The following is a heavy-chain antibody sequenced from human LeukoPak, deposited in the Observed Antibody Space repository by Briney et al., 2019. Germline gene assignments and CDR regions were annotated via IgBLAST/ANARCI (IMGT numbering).Heavy chain of an antibody. CDR2: INPNSGGT. CDR3: ARDGVFCSGGSCYPATDY. D-gene: IGHD2-15*01. V-gene: IGHV1-2*02. CDR1: GYTFTGYY. Sequence: GASVKVSCKASGYTFTGYYMHWVRQAPGQGLEWMGWINPNSGGTNYAQKFQGRVTMTRDTSISTVYMELSSLRSEDTAVYYCARDGVFCSGGSCYPATDYWGQGTLVTVSS. J-gene: IGHJ4*02.